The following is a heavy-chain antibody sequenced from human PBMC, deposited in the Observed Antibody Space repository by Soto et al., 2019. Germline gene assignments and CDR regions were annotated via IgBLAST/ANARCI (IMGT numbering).Heavy chain of an antibody. D-gene: IGHD5-18*01. CDR1: GGTFSSYA. J-gene: IGHJ6*02. Sequence: ASVKVSCKASGGTFSSYAISWVRQAPGQGLEWMGGIIPIFGTANYAQKFQGRVTLTADESTSTAYMELSSLRPEDTAVYYCASSSRIQLWSLRTQNYYYYGMDVWGQGTTVTVSS. CDR3: ASSSRIQLWSLRTQNYYYYGMDV. CDR2: IIPIFGTA. V-gene: IGHV1-69*13.